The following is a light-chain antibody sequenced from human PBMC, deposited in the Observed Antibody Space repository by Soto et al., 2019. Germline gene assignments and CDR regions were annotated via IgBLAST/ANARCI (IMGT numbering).Light chain of an antibody. J-gene: IGKJ4*01. CDR3: QQSYSTPLT. V-gene: IGKV1-39*01. CDR2: AAY. Sequence: DLQMTQSPSSLSASVGDRVTITCRASQSISSYLNWYQQKPGKVPKLLIYAAYNLQSGVPSRFSGSGSGTDFTLTISSLQPEDFATYYCQQSYSTPLTFGGGTKVEIK. CDR1: QSISSY.